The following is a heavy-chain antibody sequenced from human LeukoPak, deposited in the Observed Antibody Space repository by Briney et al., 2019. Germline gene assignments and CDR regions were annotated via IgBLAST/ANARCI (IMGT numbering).Heavy chain of an antibody. CDR3: ARGDTYYDILTGYHDAFDI. CDR1: GFTFSSYN. J-gene: IGHJ3*02. Sequence: GGSLRLSCAASGFTFSSYNMNWVRQAPGKGLEWVSSISTSSNYRYYADSVKGRFTISRDNAKNSLYLQMNSLRAEDTAVYYCARGDTYYDILTGYHDAFDIWGQGTMVTVSS. CDR2: ISTSSNYR. D-gene: IGHD3-9*01. V-gene: IGHV3-21*01.